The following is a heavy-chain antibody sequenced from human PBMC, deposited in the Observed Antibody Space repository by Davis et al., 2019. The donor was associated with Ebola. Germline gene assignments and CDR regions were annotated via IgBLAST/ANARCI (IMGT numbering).Heavy chain of an antibody. J-gene: IGHJ5*02. CDR1: GYSFTNYW. CDR2: IYPGDSDT. D-gene: IGHD1-1*01. V-gene: IGHV5-51*01. CDR3: ARRAGASRTNRPEWFDP. Sequence: GESLKISCKGSGYSFTNYWIAWVRQMPGKGLEWMGIIYPGDSDTRYSPSFQGQVTISADTSTSTAYLQWSSLKASDSAMYYCARRAGASRTNRPEWFDPWSQGTLVTVS.